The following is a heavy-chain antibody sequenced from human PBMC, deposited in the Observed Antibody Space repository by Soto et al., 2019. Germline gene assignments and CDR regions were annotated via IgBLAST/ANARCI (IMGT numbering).Heavy chain of an antibody. D-gene: IGHD3-3*01. Sequence: GGSLRLSCAASGFTFSNAWMNWVRQAPGKGLEWVSVIYSGGGTYYADSVKGRFTISRDNSKNTLYLQMNSLRAEDTAVYYCARGYYDFWSGHLYGYFDLWGRGTLVTVSS. CDR1: GFTFSNAW. V-gene: IGHV3-53*01. J-gene: IGHJ2*01. CDR3: ARGYYDFWSGHLYGYFDL. CDR2: IYSGGGT.